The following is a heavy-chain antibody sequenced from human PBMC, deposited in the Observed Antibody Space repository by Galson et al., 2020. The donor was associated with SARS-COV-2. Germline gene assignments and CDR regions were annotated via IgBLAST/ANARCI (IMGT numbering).Heavy chain of an antibody. V-gene: IGHV4-39*07. Sequence: SETLSLTCSVSDPSITSSSYYWGWIRPAPGKGLEWIGNIYYNGNTYYNPSLKSRVTISIDTSKKQFSLKLTSVTAADTAVYFCAREGTNFDSWSGYLNWFDTWGQRTRVTVSS. J-gene: IGHJ5*02. D-gene: IGHD3-3*01. CDR2: IYYNGNT. CDR1: DPSITSSSYY. CDR3: AREGTNFDSWSGYLNWFDT.